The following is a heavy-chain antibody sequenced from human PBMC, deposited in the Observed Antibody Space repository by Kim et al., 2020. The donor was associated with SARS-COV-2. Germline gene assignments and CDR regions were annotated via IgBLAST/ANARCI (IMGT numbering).Heavy chain of an antibody. V-gene: IGHV4-59*08. D-gene: IGHD3-16*01. CDR1: GGSMNSYY. J-gene: IGHJ6*02. Sequence: SETLSLTCNVSGGSMNSYYWSWIRQPPGKELESIGYIYYSGSTDYNPSLKSRVTISVDTSKNQFSLQLTSVTAEDTAVYFCARHYTYLYYGMDVWGQGTTVTVSS. CDR2: IYYSGST. CDR3: ARHYTYLYYGMDV.